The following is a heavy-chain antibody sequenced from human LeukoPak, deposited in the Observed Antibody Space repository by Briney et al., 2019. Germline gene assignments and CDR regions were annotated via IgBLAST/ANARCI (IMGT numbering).Heavy chain of an antibody. D-gene: IGHD5-24*01. V-gene: IGHV4-59*01. CDR1: GGSISSYY. CDR3: ARHMGDGYNRDVFDI. Sequence: PSETLSLTCTVSGGSISSYYWSWIRQPPGKGLEWIGYIYYSGSTNYNPSLKSRVTISVDTSKNQFSLKLSSVTAADKAVYYCARHMGDGYNRDVFDIGGQGTMFTVFS. CDR2: IYYSGST. J-gene: IGHJ3*02.